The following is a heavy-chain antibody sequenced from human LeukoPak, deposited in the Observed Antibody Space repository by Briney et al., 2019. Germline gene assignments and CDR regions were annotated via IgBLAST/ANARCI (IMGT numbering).Heavy chain of an antibody. J-gene: IGHJ6*03. Sequence: SETLSLTCAVYGGSFSGYYWSWIRQPPGQELEWIGEINHSGSTNYNPSLKSRVTISVDTSKNQFSLKLSSVTAADTAFYYCASQGHHGKIVGTTLSYFYMDVWGKGTTVTVSS. CDR3: ASQGHHGKIVGTTLSYFYMDV. CDR2: INHSGST. V-gene: IGHV4-34*01. CDR1: GGSFSGYY. D-gene: IGHD1-26*01.